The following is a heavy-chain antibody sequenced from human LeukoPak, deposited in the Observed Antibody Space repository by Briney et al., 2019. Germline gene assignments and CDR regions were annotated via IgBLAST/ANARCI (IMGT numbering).Heavy chain of an antibody. D-gene: IGHD3-16*01. V-gene: IGHV4-59*08. CDR1: GGSISPYY. CDR2: IFYRGRT. CDR3: ARLQGRGENLIDF. J-gene: IGHJ4*02. Sequence: PSEPLSLTCTVSGGSISPYYWSWLRQPPGKGLEWIGYIFYRGRTHYTPSLKTLRTRATLSVDTSKTQFSLTLSSVTAAESAVYYCARLQGRGENLIDFWGQGALVTVS.